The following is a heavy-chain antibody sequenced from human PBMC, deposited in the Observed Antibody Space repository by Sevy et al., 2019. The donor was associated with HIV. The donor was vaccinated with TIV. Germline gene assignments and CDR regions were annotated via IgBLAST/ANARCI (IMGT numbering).Heavy chain of an antibody. V-gene: IGHV3-11*01. J-gene: IGHJ4*02. CDR2: ISSSGSTR. CDR1: GFTFSDYY. CDR3: AREHTVMVSRRIWGY. Sequence: GGSLRLSCAASGFTFSDYYMSWIRQAPGKGLEWVSYISSSGSTRYYADSVKGRFTISRDNAKNSLYLQMNSLRAEDTAVYYCAREHTVMVSRRIWGYWGQGTLVTVSS. D-gene: IGHD5-18*01.